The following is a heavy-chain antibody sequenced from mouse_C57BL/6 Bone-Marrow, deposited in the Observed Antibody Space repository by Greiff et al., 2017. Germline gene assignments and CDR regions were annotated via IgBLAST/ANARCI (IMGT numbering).Heavy chain of an antibody. CDR2: ISDGGSYT. Sequence: EVQRVESGGGLVKPGGSLKLSCAASGFTFSSYAMSWVRQTPEKRLEWVATISDGGSYTYYPDNVKGRFTISRDNAKNNLYLQMSHLKSEDTAMYYCAREWGLTSYAMDYWGQGTSVTVSS. CDR3: AREWGLTSYAMDY. D-gene: IGHD4-1*01. V-gene: IGHV5-4*01. J-gene: IGHJ4*01. CDR1: GFTFSSYA.